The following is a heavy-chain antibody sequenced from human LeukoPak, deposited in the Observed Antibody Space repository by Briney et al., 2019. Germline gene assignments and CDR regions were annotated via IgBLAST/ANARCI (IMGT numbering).Heavy chain of an antibody. V-gene: IGHV1-69*02. CDR1: GGTFSSYT. Sequence: SVKVSCKASGGTFSSYTISWVRQAPGQGLEWTGRGIPILGIANYAQKFQGRVTITADKSTSTAYMEPRSLRSEDPAVYYCARAGPKQQLGSYYFDYWGQGALVSVSS. D-gene: IGHD6-13*01. J-gene: IGHJ4*02. CDR3: ARAGPKQQLGSYYFDY. CDR2: GIPILGIA.